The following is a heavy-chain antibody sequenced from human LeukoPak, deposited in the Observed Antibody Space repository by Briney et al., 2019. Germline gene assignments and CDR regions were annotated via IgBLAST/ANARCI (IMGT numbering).Heavy chain of an antibody. D-gene: IGHD2-8*01. J-gene: IGHJ4*02. Sequence: GESLKISCKGSGYSFSSYWTGWVRQLPGKGLEWMGIIYPDASDIRYTPSFQGQVTISADKSINTAYLQWSSLEASDTAIYYCATTPYYTTNGYCDYWGQGTPVTVSS. CDR2: IYPDASDI. CDR3: ATTPYYTTNGYCDY. CDR1: GYSFSSYW. V-gene: IGHV5-51*01.